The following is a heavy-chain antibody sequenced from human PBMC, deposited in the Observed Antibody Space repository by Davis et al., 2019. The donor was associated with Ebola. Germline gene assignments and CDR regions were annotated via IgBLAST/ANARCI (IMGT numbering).Heavy chain of an antibody. Sequence: ASVKVSCKASGYTFTGYYMHWVRQAPGQGLEWMGWINPNSGDTNYAQKFQGWVTMTRDTSISTAYMELSRLRSDDTAVYYCARHYCSGGSCGMDVWGKGTTVTVSS. D-gene: IGHD2-15*01. CDR3: ARHYCSGGSCGMDV. J-gene: IGHJ6*04. V-gene: IGHV1-2*04. CDR1: GYTFTGYY. CDR2: INPNSGDT.